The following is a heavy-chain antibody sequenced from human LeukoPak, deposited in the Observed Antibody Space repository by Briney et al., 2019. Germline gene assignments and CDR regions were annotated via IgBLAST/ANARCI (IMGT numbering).Heavy chain of an antibody. D-gene: IGHD3-10*01. CDR2: IYHSGST. Sequence: SETLSLTCAVSGGSISSSNWWSWVRQPPGKGLEWIGEIYHSGSTNYNPSLKSRVTISVDKSKNQFSLKLSSVTAADTAVYYCARGPYGSSGTPDAFDIWGQGTMVTVSS. J-gene: IGHJ3*02. CDR1: GGSISSSNW. V-gene: IGHV4-4*02. CDR3: ARGPYGSSGTPDAFDI.